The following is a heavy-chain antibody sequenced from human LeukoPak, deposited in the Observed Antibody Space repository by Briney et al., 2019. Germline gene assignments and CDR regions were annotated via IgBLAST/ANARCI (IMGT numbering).Heavy chain of an antibody. V-gene: IGHV3-23*01. CDR2: ITTSDGNT. D-gene: IGHD4-17*01. CDR3: ASLTVP. Sequence: GGSLRLSCAASGFTFSSYTMSWVRQAPGKGLEWVSTITTSDGNTYYADSVKGRFTVSRDNSKNTLFLQMNSLRAEDTAVYYCASLTVPGGQGTLVTVSS. J-gene: IGHJ5*02. CDR1: GFTFSSYT.